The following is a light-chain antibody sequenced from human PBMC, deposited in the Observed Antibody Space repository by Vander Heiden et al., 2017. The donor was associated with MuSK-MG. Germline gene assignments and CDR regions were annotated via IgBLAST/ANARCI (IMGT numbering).Light chain of an antibody. J-gene: IGLJ1*01. CDR1: SSNIGAGYD. CDR2: GNS. CDR3: QSYDSTLSGSNYV. Sequence: QSVLTQPPAVSGAPGRRVTISCTGSSSNIGAGYDVHWYQQLPGTAPKLLIYGNSNRPSGVPDRFSGSKSGTSASLAITGLQAEDEADYYCQSYDSTLSGSNYVFGTGTKVTVL. V-gene: IGLV1-40*01.